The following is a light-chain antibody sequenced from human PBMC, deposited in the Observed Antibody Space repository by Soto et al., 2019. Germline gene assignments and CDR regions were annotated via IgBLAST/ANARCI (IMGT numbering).Light chain of an antibody. V-gene: IGKV3-20*01. Sequence: ESVLTQSPGTLSLSPGERATLSCRASQSVNSICLAWFQQKPGQAPRLLIYGASNRATDIPDRFSGSGSGTEFTLTISRLEPEDFAVYYCQQYGSSSWTFGQGTKVEI. J-gene: IGKJ1*01. CDR3: QQYGSSSWT. CDR1: QSVNSIC. CDR2: GAS.